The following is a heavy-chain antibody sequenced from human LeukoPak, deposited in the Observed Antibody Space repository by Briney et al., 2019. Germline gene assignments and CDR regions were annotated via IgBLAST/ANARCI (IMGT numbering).Heavy chain of an antibody. V-gene: IGHV4-4*02. D-gene: IGHD6-13*01. CDR3: ASAADGGMDV. CDR1: GFTFSSSW. J-gene: IGHJ6*04. CDR2: IYHSGST. Sequence: PGGSLRLSCAASGFTFSSSWMAWVRQPPGKGLEWIGYIYHSGSTYYNPSLKSRVTISVDRSKNQFSLKLSSVTAADTAVYYCASAADGGMDVWGKGTTVTVSS.